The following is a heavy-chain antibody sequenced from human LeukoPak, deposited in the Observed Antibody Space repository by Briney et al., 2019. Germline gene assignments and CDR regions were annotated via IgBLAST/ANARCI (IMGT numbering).Heavy chain of an antibody. Sequence: PGGSLRLSCAASGFTFGDYYMSWFRQAPGKGLEWISYISSTGNTIFYADSLKGRFTISRDDAKNSLYLQMNSLRAEDTAVYYCATTYGGTTFYYFYMDFWGRGTTVTVSS. V-gene: IGHV3-11*01. D-gene: IGHD4-23*01. J-gene: IGHJ6*03. CDR1: GFTFGDYY. CDR2: ISSTGNTI. CDR3: ATTYGGTTFYYFYMDF.